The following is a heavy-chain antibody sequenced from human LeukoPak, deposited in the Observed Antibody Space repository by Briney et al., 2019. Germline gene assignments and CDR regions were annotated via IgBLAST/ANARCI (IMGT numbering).Heavy chain of an antibody. CDR2: INPNSGGT. V-gene: IGHV1-2*04. CDR1: GYTFTGYY. D-gene: IGHD3-10*01. Sequence: ASVKVSCKASGYTFTGYYMHWVRQAPGQGLEWMGWINPNSGGTNYAQKFQGWVTMTRDTSISTAYMELSRLRSDETAVYYCARDQYYGSGSSAMDVWGKGTTVTVSS. J-gene: IGHJ6*04. CDR3: ARDQYYGSGSSAMDV.